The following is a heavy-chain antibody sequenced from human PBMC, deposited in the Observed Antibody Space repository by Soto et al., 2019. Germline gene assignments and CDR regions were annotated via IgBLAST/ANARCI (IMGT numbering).Heavy chain of an antibody. Sequence: SVKVSCKASGGTFSSYAISWLRQAPGQGLEWMGGIIPIFGTANYAQKFQGRVTITADESTSTAYMELSSLRSEDTAVYYCARDLTVGATPSWFDPWAREPWSPS. V-gene: IGHV1-69*13. J-gene: IGHJ5*02. CDR1: GGTFSSYA. CDR3: ARDLTVGATPSWFDP. D-gene: IGHD1-26*01. CDR2: IIPIFGTA.